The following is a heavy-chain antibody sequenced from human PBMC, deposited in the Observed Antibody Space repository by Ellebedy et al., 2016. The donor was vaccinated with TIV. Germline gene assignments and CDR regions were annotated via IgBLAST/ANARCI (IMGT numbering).Heavy chain of an antibody. D-gene: IGHD4-17*01. J-gene: IGHJ4*02. V-gene: IGHV4-39*01. CDR1: GGSISSSSYY. CDR3: ARHGATTVTTWIDY. CDR2: IYYSGST. Sequence: SETLSLTCTVSGGSISSSSYYWGWIRQPPGKGLEWIGSIYYSGSTYYNPSLKSRVTISVDTSKNQFSLKLSSVTAADTAVYYCARHGATTVTTWIDYWGQGTLVTVSS.